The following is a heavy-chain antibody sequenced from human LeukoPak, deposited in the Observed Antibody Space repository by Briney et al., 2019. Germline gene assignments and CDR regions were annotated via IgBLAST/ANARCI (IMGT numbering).Heavy chain of an antibody. J-gene: IGHJ4*02. D-gene: IGHD1-26*01. CDR2: VYYSGST. V-gene: IGHV4-61*01. Sequence: SETLSLTCTVSGGSVSSGSYYWSWIRQPPGKGLEWIGYVYYSGSTNYNPSLKSRVTISVDTSKNQFSLKLTSVTAADTAVYYCARGDSGSFSQFDCWGQGTLVTVSS. CDR3: ARGDSGSFSQFDC. CDR1: GGSVSSGSYY.